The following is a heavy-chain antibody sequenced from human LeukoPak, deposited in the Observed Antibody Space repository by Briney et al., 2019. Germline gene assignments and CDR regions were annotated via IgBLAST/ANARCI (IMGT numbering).Heavy chain of an antibody. Sequence: PGGSLRLSCAASGFTFSSYYMHWVRQVPGKGLVWVSRINGDESSTTYADSVKGRFTISRDNAKSTLYLQMNTLRAEDTAVYYCARVRDCGGGSCFSYLDYWGQGTLVTVSS. CDR2: INGDESST. V-gene: IGHV3-74*01. CDR3: ARVRDCGGGSCFSYLDY. J-gene: IGHJ4*02. CDR1: GFTFSSYY. D-gene: IGHD2-15*01.